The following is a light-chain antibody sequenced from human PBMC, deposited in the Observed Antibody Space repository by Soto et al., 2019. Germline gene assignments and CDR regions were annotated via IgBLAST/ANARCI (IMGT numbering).Light chain of an antibody. V-gene: IGKV4-1*01. CDR2: WAS. J-gene: IGKJ4*01. Sequence: DIVMTQSPDSLAVSLGERATINCKSSQSVLYSSNNKNYLAWYQQRPGQPPTLLIYWASTRESGVPERFTGSGSGTDFTLTISSLQAEDVAVYYCHQYHSFPLTFGGGTRVQIK. CDR1: QSVLYSSNNKNY. CDR3: HQYHSFPLT.